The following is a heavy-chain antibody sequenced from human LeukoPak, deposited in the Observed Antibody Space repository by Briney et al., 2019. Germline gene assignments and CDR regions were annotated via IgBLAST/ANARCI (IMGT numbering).Heavy chain of an antibody. D-gene: IGHD3-9*01. CDR2: IYYSGST. J-gene: IGHJ5*02. Sequence: SETLSLTCTVSGGSISSSSYYWGWIRQPPGKGLEWIGSIYYSGSTYYNPSLKSRVTISVDTSKNQFSLKLSSVTAADTAVYXXXXXXXTYYDILTGYYIFDPWGQGTLVTVSS. CDR3: XXXXXTYYDILTGYYIFDP. V-gene: IGHV4-39*01. CDR1: GGSISSSSYY.